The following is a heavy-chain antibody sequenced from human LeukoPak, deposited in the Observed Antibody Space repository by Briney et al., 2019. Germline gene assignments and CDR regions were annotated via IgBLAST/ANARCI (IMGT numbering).Heavy chain of an antibody. CDR2: IYSGGST. V-gene: IGHV3-66*01. CDR1: EFSVGSNY. J-gene: IGHJ4*02. CDR3: ARDRSMTHFDY. Sequence: GGSLRLSCAASEFSVGSNYMTWVRQAPGKGLEWVSLIYSGGSTYYADSVKGRFTISRDNSKNTLYLQMNSLRAEDTALCYCARDRSMTHFDYWGQGTLVTVSS.